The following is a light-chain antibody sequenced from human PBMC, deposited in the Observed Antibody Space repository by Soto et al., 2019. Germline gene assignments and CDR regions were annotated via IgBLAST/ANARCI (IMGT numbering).Light chain of an antibody. CDR3: QQYYSIPFT. CDR2: ATS. J-gene: IGKJ2*01. V-gene: IGKV1-17*01. CDR1: QGIRND. Sequence: DIQMTQSPSSLSASVGGRVAITCRASQGIRNDLSWYQQKPGKAPKRLIYATSSFQSGVPSRFSVSGSGTEFTLTISSLQAEDVAVYYCQQYYSIPFTFGQGTKLEI.